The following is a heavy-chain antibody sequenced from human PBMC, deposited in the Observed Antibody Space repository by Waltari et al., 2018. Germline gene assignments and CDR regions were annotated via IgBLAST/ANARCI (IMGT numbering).Heavy chain of an antibody. J-gene: IGHJ4*02. CDR1: GFAFNIYT. D-gene: IGHD2-15*01. V-gene: IGHV3-30-3*01. CDR3: ARDSRRGVVVRVF. Sequence: QVQLVESGGGEVQPGRSLRLPCTTSGFAFNIYTLHWVRQAPGKGLEWVALISHDGSNRYYADSVKGRFTISRDDSQSTLYLQMDSLNSDDTGVYYCARDSRRGVVVRVFWGQGTLVTVSS. CDR2: ISHDGSNR.